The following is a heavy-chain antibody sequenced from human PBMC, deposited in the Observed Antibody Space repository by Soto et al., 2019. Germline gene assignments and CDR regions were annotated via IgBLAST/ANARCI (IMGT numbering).Heavy chain of an antibody. Sequence: SETLSLTCAVSGGSISSNNWWSWVRQPPGKGLEWIGEIYHSGSTNSNPPLKSRVTVSVDKSKYEFSLKLGSVTAAATAMYYCARAGDYPLTGAFDVWGQGTMVTVSS. J-gene: IGHJ3*01. CDR3: ARAGDYPLTGAFDV. V-gene: IGHV4-4*02. CDR2: IYHSGST. CDR1: GGSISSNNW. D-gene: IGHD4-17*01.